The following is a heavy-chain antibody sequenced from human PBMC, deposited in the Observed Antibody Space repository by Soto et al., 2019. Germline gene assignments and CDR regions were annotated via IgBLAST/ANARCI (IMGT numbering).Heavy chain of an antibody. V-gene: IGHV4-34*01. J-gene: IGHJ6*02. D-gene: IGHD3-3*01. CDR1: GGSFSGYY. CDR3: ARLTVHHDFCSCYSSVYYYGMDV. CDR2: INHSGSA. Sequence: SETLSLTCAVYGGSFSGYYWSWIRQPPGKGLEWIGEINHSGSANYNPSLKSRVTLSVDTSRNQFSLKVSSVTAADTAVYYCARLTVHHDFCSCYSSVYYYGMDVCGHRYTVPVS.